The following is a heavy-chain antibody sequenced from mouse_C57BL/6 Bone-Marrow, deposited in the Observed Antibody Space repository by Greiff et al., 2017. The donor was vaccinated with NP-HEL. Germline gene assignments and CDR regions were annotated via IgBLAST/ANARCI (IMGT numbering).Heavy chain of an antibody. CDR2: IYPGGGYT. CDR1: GYTFTNYW. V-gene: IGHV1-63*01. D-gene: IGHD2-3*01. Sequence: QVQLKESGAELVRPGTSVKMSCKASGYTFTNYWIGWAKQRPGHGLEWIGDIYPGGGYTNYNEKFKGKATLTADKSSSTAYMQFSSLTSEDSAIYYCARDGPWGYYFDYWGQGTTLTVSS. J-gene: IGHJ2*01. CDR3: ARDGPWGYYFDY.